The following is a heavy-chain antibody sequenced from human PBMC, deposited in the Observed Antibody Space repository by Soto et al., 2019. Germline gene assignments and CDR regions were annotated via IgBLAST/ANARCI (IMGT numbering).Heavy chain of an antibody. D-gene: IGHD5-18*01. Sequence: EVQLPESGGGLVQPGGTLTLSCAASGFTLSHYWMHWVRQAPGRGLVWVSRVNYDGTSAHYADSVKGRFTISRDNAKNTLYLQMSSLRAEDTAIYYCVRSSSGCFDHWGQGAVVTVSS. CDR1: GFTLSHYW. CDR2: VNYDGTSA. V-gene: IGHV3-74*01. J-gene: IGHJ4*02. CDR3: VRSSSGCFDH.